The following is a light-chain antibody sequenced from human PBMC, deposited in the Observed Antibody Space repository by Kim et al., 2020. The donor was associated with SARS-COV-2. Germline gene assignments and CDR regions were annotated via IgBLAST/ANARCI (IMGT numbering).Light chain of an antibody. J-gene: IGKJ4*01. Sequence: LSPGERATLSCRASQSVTTYLAWYQQKPGQAPRLLIYDASKRATGIPARFSGSGSGTDFTLTISSLEPEDFAVYYCQQRSNWPLIFGGGTKVDIK. CDR1: QSVTTY. V-gene: IGKV3-11*01. CDR2: DAS. CDR3: QQRSNWPLI.